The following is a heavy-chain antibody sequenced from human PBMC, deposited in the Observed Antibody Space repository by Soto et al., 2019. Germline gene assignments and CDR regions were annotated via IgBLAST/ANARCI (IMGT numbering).Heavy chain of an antibody. J-gene: IGHJ6*02. CDR3: AKDLWFGESPYYYYGMDV. CDR2: ISYDGSNK. V-gene: IGHV3-30*18. D-gene: IGHD3-10*01. Sequence: GGSLRLSCAASGFTFSSYGMHWVRQAPGKGLEWVAVISYDGSNKYYADSVKGRFTISRDNSKNTLYLQMNSLRAEDTAVYYCAKDLWFGESPYYYYGMDVWGQGTTVTV. CDR1: GFTFSSYG.